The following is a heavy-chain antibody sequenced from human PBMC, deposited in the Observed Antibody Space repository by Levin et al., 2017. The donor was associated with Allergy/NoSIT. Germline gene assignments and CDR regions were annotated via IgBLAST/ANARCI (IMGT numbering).Heavy chain of an antibody. CDR3: AHSRHSENYWGPNYYYYMDV. CDR1: GFSLSTSGVG. V-gene: IGHV2-5*02. J-gene: IGHJ6*03. CDR2: IYWDDDK. Sequence: SGPTLVKPTQTLTLTCTFSGFSLSTSGVGVGWIRQPPGEALEWLALIYWDDDKRYSPSLRSRLTITKDTSKNQVVLTMTNMDPVDTDTYVCAHSRHSENYWGPNYYYYMDVWGKGTTVTVSS. D-gene: IGHD1-26*01.